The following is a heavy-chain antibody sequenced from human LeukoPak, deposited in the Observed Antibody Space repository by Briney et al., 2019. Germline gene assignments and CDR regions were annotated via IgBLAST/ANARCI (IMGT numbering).Heavy chain of an antibody. V-gene: IGHV1-2*02. J-gene: IGHJ4*02. CDR3: ARDSISGSYYNDQGEYYFDY. D-gene: IGHD3-10*01. CDR2: INPNSGGT. Sequence: ASVKVSCKASGYTFTGYYMHWVRQAPGQGLEWMGWINPNSGGTNYAQKFQGRVTMTRDMSTSTVYMELSSLRSEDTAVYYCARDSISGSYYNDQGEYYFDYWGQGTLVTVSS. CDR1: GYTFTGYY.